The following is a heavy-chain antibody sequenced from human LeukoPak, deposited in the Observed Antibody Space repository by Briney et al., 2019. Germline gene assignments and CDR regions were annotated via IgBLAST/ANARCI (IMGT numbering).Heavy chain of an antibody. CDR2: INPSGGST. Sequence: ASVKVSCRASGYTFTSYYMHWVRQAPGQGLEWMGIINPSGGSTSYAQKFQGRVTMTRDTSTSTVYMGLSSLRSEDTAVYYCARGFVVVAGPYGMDVWGQGTTVTVSS. V-gene: IGHV1-46*01. CDR1: GYTFTSYY. J-gene: IGHJ6*02. CDR3: ARGFVVVAGPYGMDV. D-gene: IGHD2-15*01.